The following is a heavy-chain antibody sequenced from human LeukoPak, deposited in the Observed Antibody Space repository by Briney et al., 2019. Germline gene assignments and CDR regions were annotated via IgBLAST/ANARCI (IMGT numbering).Heavy chain of an antibody. CDR3: ARAGYCGGDCYLNWFDP. CDR2: IYYSGST. Sequence: SETLSLTCTVSGGSISSGGYYWSWIRQHPGKGLEWIGYIYYSGSTYYNPSLKSRGTISVDTSKNQFSLKLSSVTAADTAVYYCARAGYCGGDCYLNWFDPWGQGTLVTVSS. CDR1: GGSISSGGYY. J-gene: IGHJ5*02. V-gene: IGHV4-31*03. D-gene: IGHD2-21*02.